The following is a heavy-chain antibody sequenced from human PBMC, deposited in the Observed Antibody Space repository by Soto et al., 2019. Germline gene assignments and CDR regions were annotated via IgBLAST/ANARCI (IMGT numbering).Heavy chain of an antibody. J-gene: IGHJ4*02. Sequence: EVQLAESGGGLVQPGGSLKLSCAASGITFSGSSVHWVRQASGKGLEWVARVASKANNYATVYSAAVEGRFTISRDESSDTVHLQMNSLRTDDTAVYYCTSGPYSGGYWPLDYWGQGTLVTVSS. CDR1: GITFSGSS. CDR3: TSGPYSGGYWPLDY. V-gene: IGHV3-73*02. D-gene: IGHD1-26*01. CDR2: VASKANNYAT.